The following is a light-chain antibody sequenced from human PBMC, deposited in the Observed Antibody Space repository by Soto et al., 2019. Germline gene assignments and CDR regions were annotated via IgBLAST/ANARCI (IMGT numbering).Light chain of an antibody. CDR2: EVS. Sequence: DVVMTQSPLSLPVTPGQSASISCKSSQSLLHSDGKTYLYWYLQRPGQPPQLLMYEVSNRFSGVPERFSGSGSGTDFTLEISRVEAEDVGLYSCLQTKQLPLTFGHGTKVDIK. CDR3: LQTKQLPLT. J-gene: IGKJ1*01. V-gene: IGKV2D-29*01. CDR1: QSLLHSDGKTY.